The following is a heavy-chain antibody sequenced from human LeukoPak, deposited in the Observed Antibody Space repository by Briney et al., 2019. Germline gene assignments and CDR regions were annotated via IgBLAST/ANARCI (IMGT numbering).Heavy chain of an antibody. CDR1: GFTFSNVW. J-gene: IGHJ4*02. CDR2: IRKATEGGAT. CDR3: ASVMWGSQCTCPDY. D-gene: IGHD3-16*01. Sequence: GGSLRLSCAASGFTFSNVWMGWFRQAPGKGLEWVGRIRKATEGGATDYAAPVQGRFTISRDDSSNTLYLQMNSLKTEDTAVYFCASVMWGSQCTCPDYWGQGTLVTVSS. V-gene: IGHV3-15*01.